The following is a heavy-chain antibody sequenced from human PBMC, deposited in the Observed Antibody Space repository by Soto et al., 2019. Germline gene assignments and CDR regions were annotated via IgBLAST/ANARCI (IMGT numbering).Heavy chain of an antibody. Sequence: ASVKVSCKASGYTFTSYGISWVRQAPGQGLEWMGWISAYNGNTNYAQKLQGRVTMTTDTSTSTAYMELRSLRSDDAAVYYCARGGIAARRGRGSVDYWGQGTLVTVSS. V-gene: IGHV1-18*01. CDR1: GYTFTSYG. CDR3: ARGGIAARRGRGSVDY. D-gene: IGHD6-6*01. CDR2: ISAYNGNT. J-gene: IGHJ4*02.